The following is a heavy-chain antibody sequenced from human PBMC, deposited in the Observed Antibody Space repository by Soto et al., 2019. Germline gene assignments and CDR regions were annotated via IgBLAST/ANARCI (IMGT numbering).Heavy chain of an antibody. CDR2: IDSRGRTL. CDR3: ARQAARNYMDS. V-gene: IGHV3-11*01. Sequence: GGSVRLSCVPSGFTFSDYSMSWIRQAPGKGLEWLAFIDSRGRTLSYADSVRGRFTISRDNAENSVYLQMYSLRADDTAVYYCARQAARNYMDSWGQGNSVTVSS. CDR1: GFTFSDYS. D-gene: IGHD6-6*01. J-gene: IGHJ4*02.